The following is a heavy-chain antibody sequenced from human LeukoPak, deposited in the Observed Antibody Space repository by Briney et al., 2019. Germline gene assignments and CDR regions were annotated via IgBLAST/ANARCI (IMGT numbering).Heavy chain of an antibody. V-gene: IGHV3-30*02. CDR3: AKSPTYVVPNYYYYYMDV. J-gene: IGHJ6*03. Sequence: GGSLRLSCAASGFTFSSYGMHWVRQAPGKGLEWVAFIRSDGSNKYYADSVKGRFTISRGNSKNTLYLQMNSLRAEDTAVYYCAKSPTYVVPNYYYYYMDVWGKGTTVTVSS. CDR1: GFTFSSYG. CDR2: IRSDGSNK. D-gene: IGHD3-10*01.